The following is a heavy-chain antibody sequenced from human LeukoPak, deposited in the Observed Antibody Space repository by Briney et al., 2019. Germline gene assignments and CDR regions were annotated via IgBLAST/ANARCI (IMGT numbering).Heavy chain of an antibody. V-gene: IGHV4-59*01. CDR3: AKTYSSSRAHYYYYYYMDV. Sequence: SETLSLTCTVSGGSISSYYWSWIRQPPGKGLEWIGYIYYSGSTNYNPSLKSRVTISVDTSKNQFSLKLSSVTAADTAVYYCAKTYSSSRAHYYYYYYMDVWGKGTTVTISS. CDR2: IYYSGST. D-gene: IGHD6-13*01. CDR1: GGSISSYY. J-gene: IGHJ6*03.